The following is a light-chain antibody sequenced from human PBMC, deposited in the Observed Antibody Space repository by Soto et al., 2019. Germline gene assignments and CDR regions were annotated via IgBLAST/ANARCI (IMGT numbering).Light chain of an antibody. V-gene: IGKV1-33*01. Sequence: DIQMTQSPSSLSAPVGGRVTITCQASQDITNYLNWYQQKPGKAPKLLIYDASNLETGVPSRFSGSRSGTDFTFTISSLQPEDIVTYYCQQDHNLPLVALGPGTKADIK. J-gene: IGKJ3*01. CDR3: QQDHNLPLVA. CDR2: DAS. CDR1: QDITNY.